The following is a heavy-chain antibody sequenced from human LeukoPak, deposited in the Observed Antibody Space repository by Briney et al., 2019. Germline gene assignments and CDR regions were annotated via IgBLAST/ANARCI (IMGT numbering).Heavy chain of an antibody. J-gene: IGHJ6*03. CDR3: AREATAPRPFSTDYYYYMDV. CDR2: IYSGGST. V-gene: IGHV3-66*02. D-gene: IGHD6-6*01. Sequence: GGSLTLSCAASGITVSRNHMSWVRQAPGKGLEWVSGIYSGGSTFDADSVKGRSTSSRDTSKNTFYLQMNSLRVEDTAVYYCAREATAPRPFSTDYYYYMDVWGKGTTVTVSS. CDR1: GITVSRNH.